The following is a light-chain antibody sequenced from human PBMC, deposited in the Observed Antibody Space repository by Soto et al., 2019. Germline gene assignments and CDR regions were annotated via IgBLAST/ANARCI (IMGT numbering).Light chain of an antibody. J-gene: IGLJ3*02. V-gene: IGLV4-60*02. Sequence: QPVLTQSSSASASLGSSVKLTCTLSSGHSSYIIAWHQQQPGKAPRYLMKLEGSGSHNKGSGVPDRFSGSGSGADRYLTISNLQFEDEADYYCETWDSDTRVFGGGTKLTVL. CDR2: LEGSGSH. CDR3: ETWDSDTRV. CDR1: SGHSSYI.